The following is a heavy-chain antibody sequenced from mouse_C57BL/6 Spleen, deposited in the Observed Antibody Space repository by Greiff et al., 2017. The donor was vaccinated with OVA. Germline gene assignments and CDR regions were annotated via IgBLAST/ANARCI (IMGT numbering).Heavy chain of an antibody. CDR1: GFTFTDYY. CDR2: IRNKANGYTT. J-gene: IGHJ3*01. V-gene: IGHV7-3*01. Sequence: EVKVVESGGGLVQPGGSLSLSCAASGFTFTDYYMSWVRQPPGKALEWLGFIRNKANGYTTEYSASVKGRFTISRDNSQSILYLQMNALRAEDSATYYCARSGSSFPWFAYWGQWALVTVSA. CDR3: ARSGSSFPWFAY. D-gene: IGHD1-1*01.